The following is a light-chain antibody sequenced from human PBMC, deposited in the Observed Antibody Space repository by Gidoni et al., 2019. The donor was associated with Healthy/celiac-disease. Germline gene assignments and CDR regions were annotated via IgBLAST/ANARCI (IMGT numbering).Light chain of an antibody. J-gene: IGKJ3*01. Sequence: DIQLTQSPSTLSASVGDRVTITCRASHSISSWLAWYQQKPGKAPKLLIYDASSLESGVPSRFSGSGSGTEFTLTISSLQPDDFATYYCQQYNSYPDTFGPGTKVDIK. CDR1: HSISSW. V-gene: IGKV1-5*01. CDR2: DAS. CDR3: QQYNSYPDT.